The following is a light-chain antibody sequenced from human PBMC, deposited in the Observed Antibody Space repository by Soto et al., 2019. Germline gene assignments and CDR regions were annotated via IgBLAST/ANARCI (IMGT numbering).Light chain of an antibody. V-gene: IGLV1-40*01. CDR1: SSDIRAGYD. CDR3: QSYDTSLRGLGV. CDR2: GNT. Sequence: QSVLTQPPSVSGAPGQRVTISCTGSSSDIRAGYDVHWYQQLPGTAPKLLIYGNTDRPSGVPDRFSGSKSGTSASLAITGLQAEDEADYYCQSYDTSLRGLGVFGNGTKVTVL. J-gene: IGLJ1*01.